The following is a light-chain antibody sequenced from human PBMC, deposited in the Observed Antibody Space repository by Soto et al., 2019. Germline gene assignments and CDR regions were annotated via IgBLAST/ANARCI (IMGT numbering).Light chain of an antibody. Sequence: DIVMTQSPDFLAVSLGERATITCKSSQNVLYRSSTKSYLAWYQQRPGHPPRLLLYWASTRESGVPDRVVGSGSETDFTLTISSLQAGDEAIYHCQQYYNTPYTFGQGTTLEIK. V-gene: IGKV4-1*01. CDR1: QNVLYRSSTKSY. J-gene: IGKJ2*01. CDR2: WAS. CDR3: QQYYNTPYT.